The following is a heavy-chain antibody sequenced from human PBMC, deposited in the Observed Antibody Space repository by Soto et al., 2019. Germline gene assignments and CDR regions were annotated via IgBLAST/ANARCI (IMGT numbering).Heavy chain of an antibody. Sequence: GALVKVYYKAAGCTFSSYPISWVRQTPGQGLEWMGGILSIFGTANYAQKFQGRVTITADKSTRTAYMELSSLRSEDTAVYYCARARYCTNGVCYLTLDYWGQGTLVTVSS. CDR3: ARARYCTNGVCYLTLDY. V-gene: IGHV1-69*06. J-gene: IGHJ4*02. CDR2: ILSIFGTA. CDR1: GCTFSSYP. D-gene: IGHD2-8*01.